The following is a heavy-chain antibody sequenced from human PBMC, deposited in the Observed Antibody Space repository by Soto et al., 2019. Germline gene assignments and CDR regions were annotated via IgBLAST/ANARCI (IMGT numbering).Heavy chain of an antibody. V-gene: IGHV3-30*18. Sequence: PGGSLRLSCAASGLTFSHYGMHWVRQAPGKGLEWVAHISYDGSKKDYADSVKGRFTISRDNSGNTLYLQTDSLRAEDTAVYYCANGVSYSYGYDAFDIWGQGTMVTVSS. CDR3: ANGVSYSYGYDAFDI. D-gene: IGHD5-18*01. CDR1: GLTFSHYG. J-gene: IGHJ3*02. CDR2: ISYDGSKK.